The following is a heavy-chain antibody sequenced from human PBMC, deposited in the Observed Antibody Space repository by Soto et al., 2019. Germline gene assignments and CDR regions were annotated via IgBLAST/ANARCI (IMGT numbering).Heavy chain of an antibody. CDR1: GYSFTSYW. J-gene: IGHJ4*02. Sequence: PVESLKISCKGSGYSFTSYWISWVRQMPGKGLEWMGRIDPSDSYTNYSPSFQGQVTISADKSISTAYLQWSSLKASDTAMYYCARSQMAAAGPGGFDYWGQGTLVTVSS. V-gene: IGHV5-10-1*04. CDR2: IDPSDSYT. D-gene: IGHD6-13*01. CDR3: ARSQMAAAGPGGFDY.